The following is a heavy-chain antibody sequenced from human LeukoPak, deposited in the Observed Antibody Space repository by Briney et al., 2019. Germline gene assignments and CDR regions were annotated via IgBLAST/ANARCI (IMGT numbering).Heavy chain of an antibody. Sequence: GGSLRLSCATSGFTFTTYWMGWVRQAPGKGLEWVALISYDGSTKYNEDSVKGRFTISRDNSKNTLYLQMNSLRAEDTAVYYCAKRSYYDSSGCIDYWGQGTLVTVSS. CDR3: AKRSYYDSSGCIDY. V-gene: IGHV3-30*18. CDR1: GFTFTTYW. J-gene: IGHJ4*02. CDR2: ISYDGSTK. D-gene: IGHD3-22*01.